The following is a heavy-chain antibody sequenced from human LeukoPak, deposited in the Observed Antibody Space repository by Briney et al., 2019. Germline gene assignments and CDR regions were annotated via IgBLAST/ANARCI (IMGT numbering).Heavy chain of an antibody. V-gene: IGHV3-23*01. Sequence: GGSLRLSCAASGFTFGSFTMSWVRQAPGRSLEWVSAIRGTDTDTYYADSVRGRFTISRDNSNNTLFLQMNGLRAEDTAVYYCAKAGFYYGSGNMSPLGIGYFTMDVWGQGTTVTVSS. J-gene: IGHJ6*02. CDR2: IRGTDTDT. CDR1: GFTFGSFT. CDR3: AKAGFYYGSGNMSPLGIGYFTMDV. D-gene: IGHD3-10*01.